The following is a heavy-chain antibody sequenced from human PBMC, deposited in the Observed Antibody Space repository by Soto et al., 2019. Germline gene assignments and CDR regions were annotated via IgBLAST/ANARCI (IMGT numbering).Heavy chain of an antibody. J-gene: IGHJ4*02. D-gene: IGHD2-8*02. V-gene: IGHV3-15*07. CDR2: IKSKIDGGTA. CDR3: STGPNLALVAY. CDR1: GFTFTNAW. Sequence: GGSLRLSCAVSGFTFTNAWMNWVRQSPGKGLEWVGRIKSKIDGGTADYAAPVKGRFTISRDDSKTTMYLQMNSLKTEDTAVYYCSTGPNLALVAYWGRGTLVTVSS.